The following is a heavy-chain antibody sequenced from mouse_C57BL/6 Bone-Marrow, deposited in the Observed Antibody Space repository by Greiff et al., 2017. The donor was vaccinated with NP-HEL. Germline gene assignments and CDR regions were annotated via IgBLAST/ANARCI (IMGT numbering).Heavy chain of an antibody. CDR1: GFNIKDDY. D-gene: IGHD2-4*01. CDR2: IDPENGDT. CDR3: TTYYDSYFDY. J-gene: IGHJ2*01. Sequence: EVKVVESGAELVRPGASVKLSCTASGFNIKDDYMHWVKQRPEQGLEWIGWIDPENGDTEYASKFQGKATITADTSSNTAYLQLSSLTSEDTAVYYCTTYYDSYFDYWGQGTTLTVSS. V-gene: IGHV14-4*01.